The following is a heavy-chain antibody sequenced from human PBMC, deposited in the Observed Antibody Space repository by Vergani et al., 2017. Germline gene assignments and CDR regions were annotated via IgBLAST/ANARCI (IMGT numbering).Heavy chain of an antibody. J-gene: IGHJ6*03. CDR3: ARDVRGSYPGKKYYYYSMDV. D-gene: IGHD1-26*01. CDR2: IKQDGSEK. CDR1: GFTFSSYW. V-gene: IGHV3-7*01. Sequence: EVQLLESGGGLVQPGGSLRLSCAASGFTFSSYWMSWVRQAPGKGLEWVANIKQDGSEKYYVDSVKGRFTISRDNAKNSLYLPMNSLRAEDTAVYDCARDVRGSYPGKKYYYYSMDVWGKGTTVTVSS.